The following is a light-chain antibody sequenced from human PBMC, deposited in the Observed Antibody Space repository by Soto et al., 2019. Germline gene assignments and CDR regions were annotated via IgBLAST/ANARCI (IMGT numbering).Light chain of an antibody. Sequence: MTQSPSTLSASVGDRVSITCRASQGISNWLAWYQQQPGKAPTLLVYGASTRATGTPVRFSGSGSETEFTLTISSLQSEDSAVYFCQQYNNWPPITFGQGTRLEIK. CDR3: QQYNNWPPIT. CDR2: GAS. CDR1: QGISNW. J-gene: IGKJ5*01. V-gene: IGKV3-15*01.